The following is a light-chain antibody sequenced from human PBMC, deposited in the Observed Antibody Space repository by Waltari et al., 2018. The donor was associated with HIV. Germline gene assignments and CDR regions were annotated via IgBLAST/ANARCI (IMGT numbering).Light chain of an antibody. V-gene: IGLV1-44*01. CDR1: SSNTGTET. CDR3: ATWDASLNVVL. CDR2: NSD. Sequence: QSVVTQSPSVSGTPGQTVTITCSGSSSNTGTETVNWYQQFPGAAPRLVIYNSDQRPSGVPDRFSGSRSGTSASLAISGLRSDDEADYYCATWDASLNVVLFGGGTKLTVL. J-gene: IGLJ2*01.